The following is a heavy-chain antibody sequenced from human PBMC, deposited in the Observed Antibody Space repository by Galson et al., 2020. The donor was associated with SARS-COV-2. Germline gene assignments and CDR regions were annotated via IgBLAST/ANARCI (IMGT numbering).Heavy chain of an antibody. CDR3: ASATSYDFWSGYRDAFDI. D-gene: IGHD3-3*01. CDR2: SYYRGST. J-gene: IGHJ3*02. CDR1: GGSISSYY. V-gene: IGHV4-59*01. Sequence: SETLSLTCTVSGGSISSYYWSWIRQPPGTGLEWIGHSYYRGSTNYNPSLKSRVTITVDTSKNQFSLKLSSVTAADTAVYYCASATSYDFWSGYRDAFDIWGQGTMVTVSS.